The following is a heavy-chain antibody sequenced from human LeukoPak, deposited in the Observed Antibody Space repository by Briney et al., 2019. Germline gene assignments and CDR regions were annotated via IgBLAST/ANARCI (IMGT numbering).Heavy chain of an antibody. Sequence: SETLSLTCTVSGGSISSHYWTWIRQPPGKGLEWIGYIYYSGTSAYNPSLKSRVPISVDTSKNQFSLKLSSVTAADTAVYYCARPYSAWYFDYWGQGTLVTVSS. CDR2: IYYSGTS. V-gene: IGHV4-59*11. J-gene: IGHJ4*02. CDR1: GGSISSHY. D-gene: IGHD5-18*01. CDR3: ARPYSAWYFDY.